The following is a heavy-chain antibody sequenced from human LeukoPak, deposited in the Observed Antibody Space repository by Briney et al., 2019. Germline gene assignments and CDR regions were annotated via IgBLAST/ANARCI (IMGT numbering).Heavy chain of an antibody. V-gene: IGHV4-30-4*01. D-gene: IGHD3-22*01. J-gene: IGHJ5*02. CDR2: IYYNGIT. CDR3: ARGDYNDGAGYLDH. CDR1: GGSIFSGDYY. Sequence: SETLSLTCTVSGGSIFSGDYYWNWIRQPPGKGLEWIGYIYYNGITYYNPSLESRVTISVDTSTNQFSLKLSSVTAADTAVYYCARGDYNDGAGYLDHWGQGTLVPVSS.